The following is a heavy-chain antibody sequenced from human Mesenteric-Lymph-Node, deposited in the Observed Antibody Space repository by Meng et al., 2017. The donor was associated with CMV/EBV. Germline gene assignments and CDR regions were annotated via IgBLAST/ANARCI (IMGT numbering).Heavy chain of an antibody. D-gene: IGHD6-6*01. J-gene: IGHJ6*02. V-gene: IGHV1-24*01. CDR2: FDPEDGER. CDR1: RYTLSEFS. CDR3: AHTRSSIYHYYVMDV. Sequence: ASVKVSCKVSRYTLSEFSIHWVRQSPGQGLEWMGGFDPEDGERFYAQQFQGRVTMTEDTSKDTVYMELSSLRSEDTAVYYCAHTRSSIYHYYVMDVWGQGTTVTVSS.